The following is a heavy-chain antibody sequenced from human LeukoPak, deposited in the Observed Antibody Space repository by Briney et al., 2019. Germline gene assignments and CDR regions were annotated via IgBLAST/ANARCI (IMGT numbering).Heavy chain of an antibody. J-gene: IGHJ5*02. CDR2: IYHSGSA. V-gene: IGHV4-38-2*02. CDR3: ARDPRWLTPDCTSTSCYENYFDP. CDR1: GYSISSGYQ. Sequence: SETLSLTCAVSGYSISSGYQWAWIRQSPGQGLRWIGNIYHSGSAHYNPSLKSRVTILVETSKNQFSLKLYSVTAADTAVYYCARDPRWLTPDCTSTSCYENYFDPWGQGTLVTVSS. D-gene: IGHD2-2*01.